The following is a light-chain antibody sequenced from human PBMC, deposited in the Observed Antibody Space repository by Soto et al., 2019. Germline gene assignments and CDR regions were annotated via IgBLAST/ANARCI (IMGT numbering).Light chain of an antibody. V-gene: IGKV3-20*01. Sequence: EVVLTQSPDTLSLSPGERATLSCRASQSVINNYLAWYQQKPGQAPRLLIYDASTRATGIPDRFSGSESGTEFTLMISRLEPEDFAVYYCQQYGDSPPFTFRQGTRL. CDR3: QQYGDSPPFT. CDR1: QSVINNY. J-gene: IGKJ5*01. CDR2: DAS.